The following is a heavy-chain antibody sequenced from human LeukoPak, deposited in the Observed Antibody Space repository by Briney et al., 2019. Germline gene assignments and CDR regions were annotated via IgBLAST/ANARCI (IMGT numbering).Heavy chain of an antibody. J-gene: IGHJ4*02. V-gene: IGHV1-18*01. CDR3: ARVVPGLVVVVVAAADY. D-gene: IGHD2-15*01. CDR1: GYTFTSYG. CDR2: ISAYNGNT. Sequence: GASVKVSCKASGYTFTSYGISWVRQAPGQGREWMGGISAYNGNTNYAQKLQGRVTMTTDTSTSTAYMELRSLRSDDTAVYYCARVVPGLVVVVVAAADYWGQGTLVTVSS.